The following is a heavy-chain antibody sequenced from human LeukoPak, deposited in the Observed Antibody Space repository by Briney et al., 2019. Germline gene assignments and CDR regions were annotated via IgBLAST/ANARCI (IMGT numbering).Heavy chain of an antibody. J-gene: IGHJ2*01. CDR3: ARARDNDFWSGYTWYFDL. D-gene: IGHD3-3*01. V-gene: IGHV4-59*12. CDR1: GGSISSYY. CDR2: IYHSGST. Sequence: PSETLSLTCTVSGGSISSYYWSWIRQPPGKGLEWIGYIYHSGSTYYNPSLKSRVTISVDRSKNQFSLKLSSVTAADTAVYYCARARDNDFWSGYTWYFDLWGRGTLVTVSS.